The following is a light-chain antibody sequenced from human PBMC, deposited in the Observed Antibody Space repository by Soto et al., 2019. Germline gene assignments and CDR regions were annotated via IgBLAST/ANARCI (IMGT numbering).Light chain of an antibody. Sequence: QSVLTQPASVSGSPGQSITISCTGTSSDIGAYDYVSWYQQHPGRVPKLLIYDVSSRPSGVSSRFSGSKSGNTASLTISGLQSDDEADYYCSSFADSSVRDYVFGGGTKLTVL. CDR2: DVS. CDR1: SSDIGAYDY. J-gene: IGLJ1*01. V-gene: IGLV2-14*03. CDR3: SSFADSSVRDYV.